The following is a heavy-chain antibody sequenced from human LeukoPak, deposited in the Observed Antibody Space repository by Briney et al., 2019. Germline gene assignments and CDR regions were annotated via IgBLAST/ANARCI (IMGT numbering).Heavy chain of an antibody. V-gene: IGHV3-23*01. J-gene: IGHJ3*02. CDR3: ATPHRITIVRGVVGAFDI. Sequence: GGSLRLSCAASGFTFSSYAMSWVRQAPGKGLEWVSAISGSGGSTYYADSVKGRFTISRDNSKNTLYLQMNSLRAEDAAVYYCATPHRITIVRGVVGAFDIWGQGTMVTVSS. CDR2: ISGSGGST. CDR1: GFTFSSYA. D-gene: IGHD3-10*01.